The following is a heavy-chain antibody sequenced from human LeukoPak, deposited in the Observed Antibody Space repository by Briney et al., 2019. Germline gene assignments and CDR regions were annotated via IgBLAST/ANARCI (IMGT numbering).Heavy chain of an antibody. V-gene: IGHV1-69*13. CDR1: GGTFSRYA. CDR2: IIPVLGTT. D-gene: IGHD5-18*01. J-gene: IGHJ4*02. CDR3: ATSAQVYSYGPFDY. Sequence: SVKVSCKASGGTFSRYAISWVRQAPGQGLEWMGGIIPVLGTTNYAQTFQNKATITADESTSTTYMELSSLRSEDTAVYYCATSAQVYSYGPFDYWGQGTLVTVSS.